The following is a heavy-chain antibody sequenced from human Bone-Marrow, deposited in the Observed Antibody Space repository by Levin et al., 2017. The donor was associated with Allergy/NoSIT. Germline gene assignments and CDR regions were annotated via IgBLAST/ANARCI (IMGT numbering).Heavy chain of an antibody. V-gene: IGHV3-23*01. CDR3: AASSFAYSSSGSVPEYYQYGMDV. Sequence: ETLSLTCAASGFTFINHAMSWVRQAPGEGLEWVSAISGNGDTTYYADSVKGRFTISRDNSKNTLYLQMNSLRAEDTAVYYCAASSFAYSSSGSVPEYYQYGMDVWVQGTTVTVSS. D-gene: IGHD6-13*01. CDR1: GFTFINHA. J-gene: IGHJ6*02. CDR2: ISGNGDTT.